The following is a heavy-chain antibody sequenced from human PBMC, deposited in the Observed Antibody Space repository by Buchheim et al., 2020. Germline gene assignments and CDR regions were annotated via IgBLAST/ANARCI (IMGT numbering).Heavy chain of an antibody. CDR2: IYYSGST. CDR3: AREPGVDYDILTGYYKREDYFDY. J-gene: IGHJ4*02. V-gene: IGHV4-39*07. CDR1: GGSISSSSYY. Sequence: QLQLQESGPGLVKPSETLSITCTVSGGSISSSSYYWGWIRQPPGKGLEWIGSIYYSGSTYYNPSLKSRVTISVDTSKNQFSLQLSSVTAADTAVYYCAREPGVDYDILTGYYKREDYFDYWGQGTL. D-gene: IGHD3-9*01.